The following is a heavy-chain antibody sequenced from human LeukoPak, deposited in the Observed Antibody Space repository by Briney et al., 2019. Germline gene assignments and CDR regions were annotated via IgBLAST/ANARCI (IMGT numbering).Heavy chain of an antibody. V-gene: IGHV1-2*06. CDR3: ARLRDRLLFDY. CDR2: INPHSGDT. CDR1: GYTFTDHY. Sequence: ASVKVSCKASGYTFTDHYILWVRQAPGRGLEWMGRINPHSGDTNSAQKFQGRVTMTRDTSMNTVYMELSGLTSDDTAVYYCARLRDRLLFDYWGQGTLVTVSS. J-gene: IGHJ4*02. D-gene: IGHD2-21*01.